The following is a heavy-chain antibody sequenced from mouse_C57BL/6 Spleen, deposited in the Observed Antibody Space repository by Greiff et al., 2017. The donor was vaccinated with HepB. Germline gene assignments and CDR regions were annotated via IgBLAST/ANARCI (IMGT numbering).Heavy chain of an antibody. J-gene: IGHJ3*01. CDR3: ARENYGSSYGWFAY. V-gene: IGHV5-17*01. D-gene: IGHD1-1*01. CDR2: ISSGSSTI. Sequence: EVQVVESGGGLVKPGGSLKLSCAASGFTFSDYGMHWVRQAPEKGLEWVAYISSGSSTIYYADTVKGRFTITRDNAKNTLFLQMTSLRSEDTDMYYCARENYGSSYGWFAYWGQGTLVTVSA. CDR1: GFTFSDYG.